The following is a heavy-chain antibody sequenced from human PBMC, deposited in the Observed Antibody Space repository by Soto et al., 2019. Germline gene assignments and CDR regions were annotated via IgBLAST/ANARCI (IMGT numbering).Heavy chain of an antibody. CDR1: GGSITSGPYS. Sequence: QLQLQESGPGLVKPSETLSLTCIVSGGSITSGPYSWGWIRQPPGEGLEWIGTFHYRESTHYNPSLESRVTMSVDTAKNQFSLKVTSVTVADTAVYYCARLGGYCSSTTCQGYYGMDVWGQGTTVTVSS. D-gene: IGHD2-2*01. CDR2: FHYREST. V-gene: IGHV4-39*01. J-gene: IGHJ6*02. CDR3: ARLGGYCSSTTCQGYYGMDV.